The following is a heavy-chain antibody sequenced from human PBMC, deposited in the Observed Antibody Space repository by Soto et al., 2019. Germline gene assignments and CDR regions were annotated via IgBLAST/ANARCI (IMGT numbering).Heavy chain of an antibody. J-gene: IGHJ4*02. CDR1: GGSISSGDYY. CDR3: ARVEVLLWFGEKDEVFDY. CDR2: IYYSGST. D-gene: IGHD3-10*01. Sequence: SETLSLTCTVSGGSISSGDYYWSWIRQPPGKGLEWIGYIYYSGSTYYNPSLKSRVTISVDTSKNQFSQKLSSVTAADTAVYYCARVEVLLWFGEKDEVFDYWGQGTLVTVSS. V-gene: IGHV4-30-4*01.